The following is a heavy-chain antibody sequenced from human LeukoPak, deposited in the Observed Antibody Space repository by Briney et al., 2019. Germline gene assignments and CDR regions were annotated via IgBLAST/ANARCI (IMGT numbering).Heavy chain of an antibody. V-gene: IGHV3-11*04. CDR3: AKDSRRWIRYGGFGSPVYFDY. Sequence: PGGSLRLSCAASGFTFSDYYMSWIRQAPGKGLEWVSYISSSGSTIYYADSVKGRFTISRGNAKNSLYLQMNSLRAEDTAVYYCAKDSRRWIRYGGFGSPVYFDYWGQGTLVTVSS. CDR2: ISSSGSTI. D-gene: IGHD4-23*01. J-gene: IGHJ4*02. CDR1: GFTFSDYY.